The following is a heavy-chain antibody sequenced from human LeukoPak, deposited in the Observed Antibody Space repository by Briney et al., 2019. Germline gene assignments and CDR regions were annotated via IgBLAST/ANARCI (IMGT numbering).Heavy chain of an antibody. V-gene: IGHV3-30-3*01. CDR1: GFTFSSYA. Sequence: PGGSLRLSCAASGFTFSSYAMHWVRQAPGTGLEWVAVISYDGSNKYYADSVKGRLTISRDNSKNTLYLQMNSQRAEDTAVYYCARDSPWLVTDYYYGMDVWGQGTTVTVSS. D-gene: IGHD2-21*02. CDR3: ARDSPWLVTDYYYGMDV. CDR2: ISYDGSNK. J-gene: IGHJ6*02.